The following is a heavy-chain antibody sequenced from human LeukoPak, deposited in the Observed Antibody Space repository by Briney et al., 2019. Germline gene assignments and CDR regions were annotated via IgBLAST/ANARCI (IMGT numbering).Heavy chain of an antibody. CDR1: GDSISSTNW. J-gene: IGHJ4*02. V-gene: IGHV4-4*02. CDR3: ARGGTIRGVFDY. CDR2: IYHSGNT. Sequence: SETLSLTCTVSGDSISSTNWWSWVRQPPGKGLEWIGEIYHSGNTNYNPSLKSRVSISVDTSKNQFSLKLSSVTAADTAVYYCARGGTIRGVFDYWGQGTLVTVSS. D-gene: IGHD3-16*01.